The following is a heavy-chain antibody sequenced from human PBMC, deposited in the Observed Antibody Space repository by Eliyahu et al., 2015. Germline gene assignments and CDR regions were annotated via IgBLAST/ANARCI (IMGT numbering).Heavy chain of an antibody. J-gene: IGHJ2*01. CDR3: ARANCDVNCYSVGYWYFDL. D-gene: IGHD2-21*02. CDR2: IWHDGSNK. Sequence: QVQLVESGGGVVQSGESLRLSCAASGFTFXSHGXYWVRQAPGKGLEWVAVIWHDGSNKYYADSVKSRFTISRDNSKNTLYLQMNSLTAEDTAVYFCARANCDVNCYSVGYWYFDLWGRGTLVTVSS. V-gene: IGHV3-33*01. CDR1: GFTFXSHG.